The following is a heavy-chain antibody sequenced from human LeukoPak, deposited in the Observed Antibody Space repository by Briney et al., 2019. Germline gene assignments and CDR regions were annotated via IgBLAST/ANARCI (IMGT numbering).Heavy chain of an antibody. CDR2: IIPILGIA. J-gene: IGHJ6*02. V-gene: IGHV1-69*04. D-gene: IGHD6-6*01. CDR3: ASRTLYSSSPRGVYYGMDV. CDR1: GGTFSSYA. Sequence: ASVKVSCKASGGTFSSYAISWVRQAPGQGLEWMGRIIPILGIANYAQKFQGRVTITADKSTTTAYMELSSLRSEDTAVYYCASRTLYSSSPRGVYYGMDVWGQGTTVTVSS.